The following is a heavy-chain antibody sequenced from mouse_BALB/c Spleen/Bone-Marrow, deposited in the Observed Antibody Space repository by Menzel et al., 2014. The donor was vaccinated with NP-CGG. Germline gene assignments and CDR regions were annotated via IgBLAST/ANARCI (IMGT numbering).Heavy chain of an antibody. CDR3: AREGIYDGYWDYAMDY. Sequence: EVQRVESGPGLVRPSQSLSLTCSVTGYSITSGYYWNWIRQFPGNKLEWMGYISYDGSNNYNPSLKNRISITRDTSKNQFFLKLNSVTTGDTATYYCAREGIYDGYWDYAMDYWGQGTSVTVSS. CDR2: ISYDGSN. J-gene: IGHJ4*01. D-gene: IGHD2-3*01. CDR1: GYSITSGYY. V-gene: IGHV3-6*02.